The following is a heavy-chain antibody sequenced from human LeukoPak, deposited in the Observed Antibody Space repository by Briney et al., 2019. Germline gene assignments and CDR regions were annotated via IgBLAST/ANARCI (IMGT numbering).Heavy chain of an antibody. CDR1: GYTLTELS. Sequence: ASVKVSCKVSGYTLTELSMHWVRQAPGKGREWMGGFDPEDGETIYAQKFQGRVTMTEDTSTDTAYMELSSLRSEDTAVYYCATDSSGWYYYYGMDVWGQGTTVTVSS. CDR3: ATDSSGWYYYYGMDV. V-gene: IGHV1-24*01. D-gene: IGHD6-19*01. CDR2: FDPEDGET. J-gene: IGHJ6*02.